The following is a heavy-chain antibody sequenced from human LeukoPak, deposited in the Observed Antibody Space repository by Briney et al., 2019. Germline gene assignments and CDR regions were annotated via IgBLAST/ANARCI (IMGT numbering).Heavy chain of an antibody. D-gene: IGHD6-19*01. CDR3: AKGEQWLYLSGY. CDR2: IWYDGSNK. J-gene: IGHJ4*02. V-gene: IGHV3-33*06. Sequence: GGSLRLSCAASGFTFSSYGMHWVRQAPGKGLEWVAVIWYDGSNKYYADSVKGRFTISRDNSKNTLYLQMNSLRAEDTAVYYCAKGEQWLYLSGYWGQGTLVTVSS. CDR1: GFTFSSYG.